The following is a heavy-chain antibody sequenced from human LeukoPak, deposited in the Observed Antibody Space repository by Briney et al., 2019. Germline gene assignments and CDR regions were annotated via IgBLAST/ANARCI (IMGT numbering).Heavy chain of an antibody. D-gene: IGHD3-10*01. CDR3: ARGRILLWFGEPPYGMDV. V-gene: IGHV4-34*01. CDR2: INHSGST. J-gene: IGHJ6*02. Sequence: SETLSLTCAVYGVSFSGYYWSWIRQPPGKGLEWIGEINHSGSTNYNPSLKSRVTISVDTSKNQFSLKLSSVTAADTAVYYCARGRILLWFGEPPYGMDVWGQGTTVTVSS. CDR1: GVSFSGYY.